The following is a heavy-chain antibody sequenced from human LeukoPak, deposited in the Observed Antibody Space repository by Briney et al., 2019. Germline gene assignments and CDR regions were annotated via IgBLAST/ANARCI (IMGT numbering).Heavy chain of an antibody. D-gene: IGHD1-14*01. CDR1: GYTFTCYY. V-gene: IGHV1-2*04. CDR2: IKPNSGGT. Sequence: ASVKVSCKASGYTFTCYYMHWVRQAPGQGLEWMGWIKPNSGGTNYAQKFQGWVTMTRDTSISTAYMELSRLRSDDTAVYYCATGYPLTGHYYGMDVWGKGTTVTVSS. J-gene: IGHJ6*04. CDR3: ATGYPLTGHYYGMDV.